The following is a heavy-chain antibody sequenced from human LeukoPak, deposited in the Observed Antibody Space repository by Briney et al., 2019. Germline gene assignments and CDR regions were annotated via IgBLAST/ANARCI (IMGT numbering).Heavy chain of an antibody. CDR2: ISSSSSYI. D-gene: IGHD3-10*01. Sequence: PGGSLRLSCAASGFTFSSYSINWVRQAPGKGLEWVSFISSSSSYIYCADSVKGRFTISRDNAKNSLYLQMNSLRAEDTAVYYCARATYYYDSGSYYILDYWGQGILVTVSS. CDR1: GFTFSSYS. CDR3: ARATYYYDSGSYYILDY. J-gene: IGHJ4*02. V-gene: IGHV3-21*01.